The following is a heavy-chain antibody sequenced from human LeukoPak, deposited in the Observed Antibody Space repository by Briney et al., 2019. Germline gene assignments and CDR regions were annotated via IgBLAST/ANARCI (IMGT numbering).Heavy chain of an antibody. CDR2: IYTSGST. J-gene: IGHJ3*02. CDR3: ARRYDILRADAFDI. Sequence: SETLSLTCTVSGGSISSYYWSWIRQPPGKGLEWIGNIYTSGSTNYNPSLKSRVTISVDTSKNQFSLKLSSVTAADTAVYYCARRYDILRADAFDIWGQGTMVTVSS. D-gene: IGHD3-9*01. V-gene: IGHV4-4*09. CDR1: GGSISSYY.